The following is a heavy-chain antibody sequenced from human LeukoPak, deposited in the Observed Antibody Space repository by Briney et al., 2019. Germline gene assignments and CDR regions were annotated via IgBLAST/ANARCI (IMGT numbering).Heavy chain of an antibody. V-gene: IGHV3-74*01. D-gene: IGHD3-9*01. J-gene: IGHJ4*02. CDR3: TRELDWLPTLDY. Sequence: GGSLRLPCAASGFTFSNYWMHWDRQAPGKGLVWVSRINSDGSSTRYADSVKGRFTISRDNAKNTLYPQMNSLRAEDTAVYYCTRELDWLPTLDYWGQGTLVTVSS. CDR2: INSDGSST. CDR1: GFTFSNYW.